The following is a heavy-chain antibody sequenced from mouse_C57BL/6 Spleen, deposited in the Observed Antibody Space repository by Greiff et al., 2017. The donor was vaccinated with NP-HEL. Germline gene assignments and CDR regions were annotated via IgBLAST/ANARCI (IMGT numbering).Heavy chain of an antibody. J-gene: IGHJ4*01. V-gene: IGHV1-82*01. D-gene: IGHD1-1*01. CDR2: IYPGDGDT. Sequence: QVQLQQSGPELVKPGASVKISCKASGYAFSSSWMNWVKQRPGKGLEWIGRIYPGDGDTNYNGKFKGKATLTADKSSSTAYMQLSSLTSEDSAVYFCARGLLRTLYAMDYWGQGTSVTVSS. CDR3: ARGLLRTLYAMDY. CDR1: GYAFSSSW.